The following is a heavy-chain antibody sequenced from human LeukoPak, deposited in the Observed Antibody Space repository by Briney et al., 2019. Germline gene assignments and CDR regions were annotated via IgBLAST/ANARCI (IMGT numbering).Heavy chain of an antibody. D-gene: IGHD6-13*01. CDR3: ARDESSSWYPNWFDP. Sequence: PSETLSLTCTVSGGSISSSSYYWGWIRQPPGKGLEWIGSIYYSGSTYYNPSLKSRVTISVDTSKNQFSLKLSSVTAADTAVYYCARDESSSWYPNWFDPWGQGTLVTVSS. CDR1: GGSISSSSYY. CDR2: IYYSGST. J-gene: IGHJ5*02. V-gene: IGHV4-39*07.